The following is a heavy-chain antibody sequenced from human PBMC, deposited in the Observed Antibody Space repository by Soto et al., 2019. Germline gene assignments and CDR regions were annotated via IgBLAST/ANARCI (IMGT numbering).Heavy chain of an antibody. CDR1: GYTFTSYY. CDR3: ARGQRITIFGVVTKGAFDI. CDR2: INPSGGST. D-gene: IGHD3-3*01. V-gene: IGHV1-46*03. J-gene: IGHJ3*02. Sequence: GASVKVSCKASGYTFTSYYMHWVRQAPGQGLEWMGIINPSGGSTSYAQKFQGRVTMTRDTSTSTVYMELSSLRSEDTAVYYCARGQRITIFGVVTKGAFDIWGKGTMVTVSS.